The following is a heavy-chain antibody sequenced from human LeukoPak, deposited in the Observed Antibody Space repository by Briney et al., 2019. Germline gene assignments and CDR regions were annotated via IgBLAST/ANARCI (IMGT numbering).Heavy chain of an antibody. V-gene: IGHV3-74*01. Sequence: ETLSLTCTVSGGSISITSYYWGWIRQPPGKGLEWVSSDGSGTGYTDSVKGRFTVPRDNARNTLYLQMNSLRAEDTAVYYCARARWYSCDYWGQGTLVTVSS. CDR1: GGSISITSYY. D-gene: IGHD5-24*01. CDR2: DGSGT. CDR3: ARARWYSCDY. J-gene: IGHJ4*02.